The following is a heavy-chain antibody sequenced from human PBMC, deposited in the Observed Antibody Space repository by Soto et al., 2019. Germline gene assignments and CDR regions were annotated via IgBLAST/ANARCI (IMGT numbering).Heavy chain of an antibody. J-gene: IGHJ6*02. Sequence: GESLKISCKGSGYSFTSYLIGWVRQMPGKGLEWMGIIYPGDSDTRYSPSFQGQVTISADKSISTAYLQWSSLKASDTAMYYCARTSAAGKYYYGMDVWGQGTTVTAP. CDR2: IYPGDSDT. CDR1: GYSFTSYL. D-gene: IGHD6-13*01. CDR3: ARTSAAGKYYYGMDV. V-gene: IGHV5-51*01.